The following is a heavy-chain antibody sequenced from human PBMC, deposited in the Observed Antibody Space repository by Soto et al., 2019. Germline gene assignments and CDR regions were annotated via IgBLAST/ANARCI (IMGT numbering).Heavy chain of an antibody. Sequence: QVQLLQSGAEVKKPGASVKVSCEASGYTFTAYYIHWVRQAPGQGLEWMGWINPHSGDTNYAQNFQGRVSMTRDTSISTAYMELSRLTHDDTAVYYCASMIIGGFKGTWLDPWGQGTLVTVSS. CDR2: INPHSGDT. J-gene: IGHJ5*02. V-gene: IGHV1-2*02. D-gene: IGHD3-16*01. CDR3: ASMIIGGFKGTWLDP. CDR1: GYTFTAYY.